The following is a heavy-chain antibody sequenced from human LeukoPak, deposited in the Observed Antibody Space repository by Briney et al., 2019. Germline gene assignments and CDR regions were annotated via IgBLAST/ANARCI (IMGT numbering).Heavy chain of an antibody. Sequence: ASVKVSCKASGGTFSSYAISWVRQAPGQGLEWMGGIIPIFGTANYAQKFQGRVTITADESTSTAYMELSSLRSEDTAVYYCARDTGTDGVLDYWGQGTLVTVSS. D-gene: IGHD1-7*01. J-gene: IGHJ4*02. CDR1: GGTFSSYA. CDR3: ARDTGTDGVLDY. V-gene: IGHV1-69*13. CDR2: IIPIFGTA.